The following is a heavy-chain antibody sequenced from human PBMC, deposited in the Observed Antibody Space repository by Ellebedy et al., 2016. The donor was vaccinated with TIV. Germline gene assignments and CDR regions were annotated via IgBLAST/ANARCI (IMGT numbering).Heavy chain of an antibody. CDR2: INSDGSST. Sequence: GESLKISCAASGFTFSSYWMHWVRQAPGKGLVWVSRINSDGSSTSYADSVKGRFTISRDNAKNTLYLQMNGLRAEDTAVYYCAGIADVRFDPWGQGTLVSVSS. V-gene: IGHV3-74*01. CDR3: AGIADVRFDP. CDR1: GFTFSSYW. J-gene: IGHJ5*02. D-gene: IGHD2-21*01.